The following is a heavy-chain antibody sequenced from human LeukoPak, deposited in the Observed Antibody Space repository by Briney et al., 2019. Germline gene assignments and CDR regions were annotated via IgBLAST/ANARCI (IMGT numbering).Heavy chain of an antibody. J-gene: IGHJ4*02. CDR3: AREGVGGSYYKDVDH. V-gene: IGHV3-21*01. Sequence: QAGGSPRLSCAASGFTFSSYSMDWVRQAPGKGLEWVSSISSSSSYIYYADSVKGRFTISRDNAKNSLYLQMNSLRAEDTAVYYCAREGVGGSYYKDVDHWGQGTLVTVSS. CDR1: GFTFSSYS. D-gene: IGHD1-26*01. CDR2: ISSSSSYI.